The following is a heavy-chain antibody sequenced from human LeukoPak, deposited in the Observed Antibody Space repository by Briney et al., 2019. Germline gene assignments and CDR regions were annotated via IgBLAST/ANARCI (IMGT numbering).Heavy chain of an antibody. J-gene: IGHJ4*02. V-gene: IGHV3-30*18. CDR1: GFSFSSYG. CDR3: AKEIYYDSSAFFDY. CDR2: IGYDGSNK. D-gene: IGHD3-22*01. Sequence: GGSLRLSCAASGFSFSSYGIHWVRQAPGKGLEWVAVIGYDGSNKYYADSVKGRFTISRDNSKNTLYLQMNSLRTEDTAVYFCAKEIYYDSSAFFDYSGQGTLVTVSS.